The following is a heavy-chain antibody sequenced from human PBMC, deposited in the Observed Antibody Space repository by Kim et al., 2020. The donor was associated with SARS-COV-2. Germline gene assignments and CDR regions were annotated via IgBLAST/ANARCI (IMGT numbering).Heavy chain of an antibody. J-gene: IGHJ6*02. Sequence: SETLSLTCAVYGGSFSGYYWSWIRQPPGKGLEWIGEINHSGSTNYNPSLKSRVTISVDTSKNQFSLKLSSVTAADTAVYYCARGLVSPNTRYKSIHSSSGPYYYYGMDVWGQGTTVTVSS. V-gene: IGHV4-34*01. CDR2: INHSGST. D-gene: IGHD6-6*01. CDR3: ARGLVSPNTRYKSIHSSSGPYYYYGMDV. CDR1: GGSFSGYY.